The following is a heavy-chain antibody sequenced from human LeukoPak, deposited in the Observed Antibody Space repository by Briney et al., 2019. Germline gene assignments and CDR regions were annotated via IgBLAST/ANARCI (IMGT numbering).Heavy chain of an antibody. D-gene: IGHD6-19*01. J-gene: IGHJ4*02. Sequence: ASETLSLTCSVSGDSVNNNLYFWAWIRQPPGKGLKWVGSIHYTGATYYSPSLKSRVTISIDMSKNQFSLRLTSLTAADTAVYYCARMYTDGWYEYWGQGILVTVSS. V-gene: IGHV4-39*01. CDR3: ARMYTDGWYEY. CDR2: IHYTGAT. CDR1: GDSVNNNLYF.